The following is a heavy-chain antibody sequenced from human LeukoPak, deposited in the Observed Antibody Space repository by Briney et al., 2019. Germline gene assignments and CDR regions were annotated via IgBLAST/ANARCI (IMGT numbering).Heavy chain of an antibody. D-gene: IGHD2-2*01. J-gene: IGHJ4*02. CDR3: AKGRDIVVVPAAISYYFDY. CDR2: IWYDGSNK. V-gene: IGHV3-33*06. CDR1: GFTFSSYG. Sequence: PGGSLRLSCAASGFTFSSYGMHWVRQAPGKGLECVAVIWYDGSNKYYADSVKGRFTISRDNSKNTLYLQMNSLRAEDTAVYYCAKGRDIVVVPAAISYYFDYWGQGTLVTVSS.